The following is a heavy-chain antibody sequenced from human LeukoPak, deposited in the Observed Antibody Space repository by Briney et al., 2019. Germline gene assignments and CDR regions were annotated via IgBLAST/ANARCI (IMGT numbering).Heavy chain of an antibody. J-gene: IGHJ4*02. CDR2: ITSNGGST. CDR3: VKGRCSGSSCYGGDY. V-gene: IGHV3-64D*06. Sequence: GGSLRLSCSASGFTFSSYAMNWVRQAPGKGLEYVSAITSNGGSTYYADSVKGRFTISRDNSKSTLYLQMSSLRAEDRAVYYCVKGRCSGSSCYGGDYWGQGTLVTVSS. D-gene: IGHD2-2*01. CDR1: GFTFSSYA.